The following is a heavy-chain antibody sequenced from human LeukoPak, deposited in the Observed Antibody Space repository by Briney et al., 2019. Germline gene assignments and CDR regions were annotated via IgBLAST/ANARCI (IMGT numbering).Heavy chain of an antibody. CDR3: ARDHGDFWSGYYSY. CDR1: GYTFTGYY. V-gene: IGHV1-2*06. Sequence: ASVKVSCKASGYTFTGYYMYWVRQAPGQGLEWMGRINPNSGGTNYAQKFQGRATMTRATSISTGYMELSRLRPDDTAVYYCARDHGDFWSGYYSYWGQGTLVTVSS. CDR2: INPNSGGT. D-gene: IGHD3-3*01. J-gene: IGHJ4*02.